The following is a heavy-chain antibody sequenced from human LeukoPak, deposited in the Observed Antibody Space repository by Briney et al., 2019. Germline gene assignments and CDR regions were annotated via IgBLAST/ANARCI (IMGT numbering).Heavy chain of an antibody. J-gene: IGHJ4*02. CDR1: GFTFSSYG. CDR3: ARGQEYYYDSSAYSKFDY. D-gene: IGHD3-22*01. V-gene: IGHV3-30*03. CDR2: ISYDGSHR. Sequence: GGSLRLSCAASGFTFSSYGLHWVRQAPGKGLEWVTVISYDGSHRYYADSVKGRFTISRDNSKNTLYLQMNSLRAEDTALYYCARGQEYYYDSSAYSKFDYWGQGTLVTVSS.